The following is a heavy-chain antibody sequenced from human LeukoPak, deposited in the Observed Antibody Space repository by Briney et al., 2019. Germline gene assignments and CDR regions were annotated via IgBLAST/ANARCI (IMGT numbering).Heavy chain of an antibody. D-gene: IGHD3-3*01. CDR1: GFTFSSYW. V-gene: IGHV3-7*01. CDR3: AREVYDFWSGYYTRDPFDI. Sequence: GGSLRLSCAASGFTFSSYWMRWVRQAPGKGLEWVANIKQDGSEKYYVDSVKGRFTISRDNAKNSLYLQMNSLRAEDTAVYYCAREVYDFWSGYYTRDPFDIWGQGTMVTVSS. J-gene: IGHJ3*02. CDR2: IKQDGSEK.